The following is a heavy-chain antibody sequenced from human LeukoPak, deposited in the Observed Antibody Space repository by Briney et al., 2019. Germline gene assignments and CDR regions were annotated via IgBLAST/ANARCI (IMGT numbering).Heavy chain of an antibody. V-gene: IGHV1-69*04. CDR1: GGTFSSYA. Sequence: AASVKVSCKASGGTFSSYAISWVRPAPGQGLEWMGRIIPILGIANYAQKFQGRVTITADKSTSTAYMELSSLRSEDTAVYYCARAVNGPSGYWGQGTLVTVSS. J-gene: IGHJ4*02. CDR2: IIPILGIA. D-gene: IGHD1-1*01. CDR3: ARAVNGPSGY.